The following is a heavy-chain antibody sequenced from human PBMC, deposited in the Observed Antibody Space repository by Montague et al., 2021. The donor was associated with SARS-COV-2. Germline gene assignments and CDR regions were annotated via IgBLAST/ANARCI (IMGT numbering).Heavy chain of an antibody. V-gene: IGHV4-59*08. D-gene: IGHD6-19*01. Sequence: SETLSLTCTVYVRSTASQYWNWIRQSPGKRPESMCYVYYNVDTKNNPSLQSRVTISIDTSENQFSLRLNSVTAADTAVYFCARGWAFDPWGQGRLVTVSS. J-gene: IGHJ3*01. CDR3: ARGWAFDP. CDR1: VRSTASQY. CDR2: VYYNVDT.